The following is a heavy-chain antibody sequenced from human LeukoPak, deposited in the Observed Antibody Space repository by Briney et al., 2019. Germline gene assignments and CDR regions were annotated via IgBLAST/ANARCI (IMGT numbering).Heavy chain of an antibody. Sequence: GGSLRLSCAASGFTFSSYSMNWFRQAPGKGLEWVSSISSSSSYIYYADSVKGRFTISRDNAKNSLYLQMNSLRAEDTAVYYCARLDGYDAFDIWGQGTMVTVSS. D-gene: IGHD3-22*01. CDR1: GFTFSSYS. CDR3: ARLDGYDAFDI. V-gene: IGHV3-21*01. CDR2: ISSSSSYI. J-gene: IGHJ3*02.